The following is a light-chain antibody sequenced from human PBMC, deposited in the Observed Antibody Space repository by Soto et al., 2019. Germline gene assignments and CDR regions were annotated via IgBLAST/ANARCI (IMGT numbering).Light chain of an antibody. V-gene: IGKV3-11*01. CDR1: QNVANY. CDR2: DAS. J-gene: IGKJ1*01. Sequence: EIVLTQSPATLSLSPGERATLSCRAIQNVANYLDWYQQRPGQAPRLLIYDASNRATGIPARFSGSGSGTDFTLTISSLEPEDFAVYYCQQRSNWPKTFGQGTKVDIK. CDR3: QQRSNWPKT.